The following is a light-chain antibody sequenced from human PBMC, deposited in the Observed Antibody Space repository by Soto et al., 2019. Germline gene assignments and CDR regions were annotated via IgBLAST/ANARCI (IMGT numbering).Light chain of an antibody. V-gene: IGKV1-5*03. CDR3: QQYSSYPET. CDR1: QSISSW. J-gene: IGKJ1*01. CDR2: EAS. Sequence: DIQLTQSPSFLSASVGDRVTITCRASQSISSWLAWYQQKPGKAPNLLIYEASRLESGVPSRFSGSASGTEFTLTINSPQPDDFATYFCQQYSSYPETFGQGTKV.